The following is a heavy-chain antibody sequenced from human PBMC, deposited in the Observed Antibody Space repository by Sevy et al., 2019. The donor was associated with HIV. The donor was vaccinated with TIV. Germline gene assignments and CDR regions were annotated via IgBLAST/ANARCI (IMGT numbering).Heavy chain of an antibody. CDR3: AREGLWFGELYYYGMDV. D-gene: IGHD3-10*01. CDR2: ISGSGGST. V-gene: IGHV3-23*01. Sequence: GGSLRLSCAASGFTFSSYAMSWVRQAPGKGLEWVSAISGSGGSTYYADSVKGRFTISRDNAKNSLYLQMNSLRAEDTAVYYCAREGLWFGELYYYGMDVWGQGTTVTVSS. CDR1: GFTFSSYA. J-gene: IGHJ6*02.